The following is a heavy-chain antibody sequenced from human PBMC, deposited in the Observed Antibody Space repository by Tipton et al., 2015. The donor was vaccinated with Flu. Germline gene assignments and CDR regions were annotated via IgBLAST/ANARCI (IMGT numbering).Heavy chain of an antibody. CDR1: GGSFSGYY. CDR3: ARASRRTTTVTTNWFDP. Sequence: LRLSCAVYGGSFSGYYWSWIRQPPGKGLEWIGEINHSGSTNYNPSLKSRVTISVDTSKNQFSLKLSSVTAADTAVYYCARASRRTTTVTTNWFDPWGQGTLVTVSS. D-gene: IGHD4-11*01. CDR2: INHSGST. V-gene: IGHV4-34*01. J-gene: IGHJ5*02.